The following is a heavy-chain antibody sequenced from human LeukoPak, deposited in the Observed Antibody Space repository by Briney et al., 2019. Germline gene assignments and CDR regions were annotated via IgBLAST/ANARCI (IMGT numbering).Heavy chain of an antibody. J-gene: IGHJ4*02. CDR2: IYTNGDT. Sequence: SETLSLTCTVSGGSISGYYWSWIRQPAGQGLEWIGRIYTNGDTRYNPSLKSRVTMSVDTSKNQVSLKLRPVTAADTAVYYCARAAGAAGGQYFDHWGQGTLVTVSS. V-gene: IGHV4-4*07. CDR3: ARAAGAAGGQYFDH. CDR1: GGSISGYY. D-gene: IGHD6-13*01.